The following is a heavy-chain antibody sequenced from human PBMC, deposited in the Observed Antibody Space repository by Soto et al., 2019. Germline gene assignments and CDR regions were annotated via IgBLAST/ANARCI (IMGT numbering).Heavy chain of an antibody. CDR3: ARLWGSRPTPTFDY. D-gene: IGHD7-27*01. J-gene: IGHJ4*02. CDR2: IYYSGST. V-gene: IGHV4-39*01. Sequence: SETLSLTCTVSGGSISSSSYYWGWIRQPPGKGLEWIGSIYYSGSTYYNPSLKSRVTISVDTSKNQFSLKLSSVTAADTAVYYCARLWGSRPTPTFDYWGQGTLVTVSS. CDR1: GGSISSSSYY.